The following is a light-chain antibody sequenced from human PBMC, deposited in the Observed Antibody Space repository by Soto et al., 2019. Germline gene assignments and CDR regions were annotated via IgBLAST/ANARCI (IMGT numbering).Light chain of an antibody. J-gene: IGLJ2*01. CDR1: SSDVGGYNY. CDR3: SSYTISSTLVV. V-gene: IGLV2-14*01. CDR2: EVS. Sequence: QSVLTQPASVSGSPGQSITISCTGTSSDVGGYNYVSWYQKHPGKAPKVMIYEVSHRPSGVSDRFSGSKSGNTASLTISGRQAEDEADYYCSSYTISSTLVVFGGGTKLTVL.